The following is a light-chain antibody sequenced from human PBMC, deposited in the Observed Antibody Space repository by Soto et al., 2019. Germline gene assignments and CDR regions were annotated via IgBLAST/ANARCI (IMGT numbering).Light chain of an antibody. Sequence: EVVMTQSPGTLSVSPRERATLSCRASQSVSSNLAWYQQKPGQAPRLLIYGASTRATGIPARFSGSGSGTEFTLTISSLQSEDFAVYYCQQYNNWPQTFGQGTKVDIK. CDR2: GAS. CDR3: QQYNNWPQT. V-gene: IGKV3-15*01. J-gene: IGKJ2*01. CDR1: QSVSSN.